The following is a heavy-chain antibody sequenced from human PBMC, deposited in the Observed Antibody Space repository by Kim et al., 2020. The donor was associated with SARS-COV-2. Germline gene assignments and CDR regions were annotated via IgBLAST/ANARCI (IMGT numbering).Heavy chain of an antibody. V-gene: IGHV3-48*02. Sequence: GGSLRLSCAASGFTFSSYSMNWVRQDPGKGLEWVSYISSSSSTIYYADSVKGRFTISRDNAKNSLCLQMNSLRDEDTAVYYCARRTLRSFDYWGQGTLVTVSS. CDR2: ISSSSSTI. CDR3: ARRTLRSFDY. CDR1: GFTFSSYS. D-gene: IGHD2-15*01. J-gene: IGHJ4*02.